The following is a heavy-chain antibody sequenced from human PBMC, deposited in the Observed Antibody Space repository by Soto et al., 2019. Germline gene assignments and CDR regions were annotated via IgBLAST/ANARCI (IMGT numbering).Heavy chain of an antibody. CDR2: VDPSESYT. Sequence: GESLKISWEGSGYNLSNYYISGVSHLHGKGLEWMGRVDPSESYTNYSPSFEGHVSISADMSITTAFLTLRSLKASDSGLYYGATLKCDYGDYDRWVQGTLV. V-gene: IGHV5-10-1*01. CDR1: GYNLSNYY. CDR3: ATLKCDYGDYDR. J-gene: IGHJ5*02. D-gene: IGHD4-17*01.